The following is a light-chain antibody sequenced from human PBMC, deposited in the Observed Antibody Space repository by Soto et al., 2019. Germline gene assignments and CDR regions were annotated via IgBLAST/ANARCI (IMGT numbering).Light chain of an antibody. J-gene: IGKJ1*01. CDR1: QSVSSD. CDR3: QQYNTWPRT. V-gene: IGKV3-15*01. CDR2: GAT. Sequence: ETVMTQSPATLSVSPGDRATLSCRASQSVSSDLAWYQQKPGQAPRLLIFGATTRATSIPARFTGSRSGTEFTLTISSLQAEDFAVYYCQQYNTWPRTFGQGTKVESK.